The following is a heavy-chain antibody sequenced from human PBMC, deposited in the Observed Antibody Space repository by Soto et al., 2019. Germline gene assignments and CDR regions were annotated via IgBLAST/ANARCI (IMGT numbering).Heavy chain of an antibody. J-gene: IGHJ6*02. CDR3: AREGDDYGDYAGTYYYYGMDV. CDR1: GGSISSYY. V-gene: IGHV4-4*07. Sequence: SETLSLTCTVSGGSISSYYWSWIRQPAGKGLEWIGRIYTSGSTNYNPSLKSRVTMSVDTSKNQFSLKLSSVTAADTAVYYCAREGDDYGDYAGTYYYYGMDVWGQGTTVTVSS. D-gene: IGHD4-17*01. CDR2: IYTSGST.